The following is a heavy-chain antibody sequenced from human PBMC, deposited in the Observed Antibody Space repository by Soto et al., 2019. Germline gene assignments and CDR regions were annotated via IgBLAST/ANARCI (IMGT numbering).Heavy chain of an antibody. V-gene: IGHV4-59*01. CDR2: IYYSGST. D-gene: IGHD3-3*01. CDR3: ARDMTRSGYSDGFDN. Sequence: SETLSLTCTVSGGSISSYYWSWIRQAPGKGLEWIGYIYYSGSTNYNPSLKSRVTISVDTSKNQFSLKLSSVTAADTAVYYCARDMTRSGYSDGFDNWGQGTMVTVSS. J-gene: IGHJ3*02. CDR1: GGSISSYY.